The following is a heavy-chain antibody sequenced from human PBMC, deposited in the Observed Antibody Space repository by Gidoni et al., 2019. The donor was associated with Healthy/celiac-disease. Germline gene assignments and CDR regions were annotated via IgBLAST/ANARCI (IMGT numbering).Heavy chain of an antibody. CDR2: IRSKANSYAT. CDR3: TRLFSGSKGYYYYGMDV. J-gene: IGHJ6*02. V-gene: IGHV3-73*01. D-gene: IGHD6-19*01. CDR1: GFSFSVSA. Sequence: EVQLVEAGGGLVQPGGSLKLSCAASGFSFSVSAMHGVRQASGKGLEWVGRIRSKANSYATAYAASVKGRFTISRDDSKNTAYLQMNSLKAEDTAVYYCTRLFSGSKGYYYYGMDVWGQGTTVTVSS.